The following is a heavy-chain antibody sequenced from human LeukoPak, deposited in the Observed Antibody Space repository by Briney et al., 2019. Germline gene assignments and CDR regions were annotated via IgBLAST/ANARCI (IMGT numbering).Heavy chain of an antibody. Sequence: GGSLRLSCTASGFTFSDYWMTWVRQAPGKGPEWVASIKQDGSQRYYVDSVRGRFTISRDNAKNSLFLQMNGLRAEDTAVYYCARRGGSSSRRSPIDYWGQGTLVTVSS. CDR1: GFTFSDYW. CDR3: ARRGGSSSRRSPIDY. CDR2: IKQDGSQR. D-gene: IGHD6-6*01. J-gene: IGHJ4*02. V-gene: IGHV3-7*01.